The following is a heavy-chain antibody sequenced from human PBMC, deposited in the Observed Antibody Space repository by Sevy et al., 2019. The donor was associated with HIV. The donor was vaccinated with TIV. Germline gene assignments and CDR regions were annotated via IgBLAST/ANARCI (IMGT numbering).Heavy chain of an antibody. V-gene: IGHV3-72*01. J-gene: IGHJ4*02. CDR2: TRNKADSYTT. CDR1: GLTFSDHY. CDR3: AAHAGTAAAGRVFDY. D-gene: IGHD6-13*01. Sequence: GGSLRLSCAASGLTFSDHYMEWVRQAPGKGLEWVGGTRNKADSYTTEYAASVKGRFTISRDDSKNSLYLQMNSLKTEDTAVYYCAAHAGTAAAGRVFDYWGQGSLVTVSS.